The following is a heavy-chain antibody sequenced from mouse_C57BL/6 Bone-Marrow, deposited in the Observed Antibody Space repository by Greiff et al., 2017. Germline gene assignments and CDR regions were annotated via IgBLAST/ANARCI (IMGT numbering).Heavy chain of an antibody. CDR3: ARRSYYYGSSYLYYYAMDD. CDR2: INPGSGGT. CDR1: GYAFTNYL. V-gene: IGHV1-54*01. D-gene: IGHD1-1*01. Sequence: QVHVKQSGAELVRPGTSVKVSCKASGYAFTNYLIEWVKQRPGQGLEWIGVINPGSGGTNYNEKFKGKATLTADKSSSTAYMQLSSLTSEDSAVYFCARRSYYYGSSYLYYYAMDDWGQGTSVTVSS. J-gene: IGHJ4*01.